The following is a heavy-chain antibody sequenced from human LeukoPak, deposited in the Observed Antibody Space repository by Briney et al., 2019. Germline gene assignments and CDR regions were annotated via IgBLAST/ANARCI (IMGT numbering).Heavy chain of an antibody. V-gene: IGHV1-24*01. CDR3: ATGQDWGDFDY. CDR1: GYTLTELS. D-gene: IGHD3/OR15-3a*01. CDR2: FHPEDGET. J-gene: IGHJ4*02. Sequence: ASVKVSCKVSGYTLTELSMHWVRQAPGKGLEWMGGFHPEDGETIYAQKFQGRVTMTEDTSTDPAYMELSSLRSEDTAVYSCATGQDWGDFDYWGQGTLVTVSS.